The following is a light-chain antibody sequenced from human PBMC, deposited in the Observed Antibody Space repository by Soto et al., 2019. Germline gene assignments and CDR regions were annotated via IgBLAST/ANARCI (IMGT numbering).Light chain of an antibody. Sequence: EIVLTQSPGTLSLSPEERATLSCRASQSVSNSYLAWYQQKPGQAPRLLIYGASSRATGIPDRFSASGSATDFTLTITRLEPEDCAVYYCQQHGSSPRTFGQGTKVEI. CDR1: QSVSNSY. CDR2: GAS. J-gene: IGKJ1*01. V-gene: IGKV3-20*01. CDR3: QQHGSSPRT.